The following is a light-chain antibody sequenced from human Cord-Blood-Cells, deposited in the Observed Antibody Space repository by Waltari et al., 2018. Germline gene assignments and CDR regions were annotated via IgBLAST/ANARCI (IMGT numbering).Light chain of an antibody. CDR2: DVS. Sequence: QSALTKPRSVSGPPGQSVTISSPGPSSDVGGYNYASCYQQHPGKAPKLMIYDVSKRPSGVPDRFSGSKSGNTASLTISGLQAEDEADYYCCSYAGSYTLVFGGGTKLTVL. V-gene: IGLV2-11*01. CDR1: SSDVGGYNY. J-gene: IGLJ2*01. CDR3: CSYAGSYTLV.